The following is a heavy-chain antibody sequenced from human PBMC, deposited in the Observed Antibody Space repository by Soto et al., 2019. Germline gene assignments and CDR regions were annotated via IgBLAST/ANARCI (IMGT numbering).Heavy chain of an antibody. CDR2: ISGSGDST. V-gene: IGHV3-23*01. CDR1: GFTFSSYA. Sequence: EVQLLESGGGLVQPGGSLRLSCAASGFTFSSYAMRWVRQAPVKGLEWVSAISGSGDSTYYADSVKGRFTISRNNSKNTLHLQMNSLNPADTAVYYCARRGSGIYYDYWGQGTLVTVSS. J-gene: IGHJ4*02. D-gene: IGHD1-26*01. CDR3: ARRGSGIYYDY.